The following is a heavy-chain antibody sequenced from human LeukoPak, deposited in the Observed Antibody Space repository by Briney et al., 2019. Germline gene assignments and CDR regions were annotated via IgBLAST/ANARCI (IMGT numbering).Heavy chain of an antibody. Sequence: ASVKVSCKASGYTFTSYDINWVRQATGQGLEWMGWMNPNSGNTGYAQKFQGRVTMTRNTSISTAYMELSSLRSEDMAVYYCARAQGGYCSGGSCYSPVWFDPWGQGTLVTVSS. D-gene: IGHD2-15*01. J-gene: IGHJ5*02. V-gene: IGHV1-8*01. CDR1: GYTFTSYD. CDR2: MNPNSGNT. CDR3: ARAQGGYCSGGSCYSPVWFDP.